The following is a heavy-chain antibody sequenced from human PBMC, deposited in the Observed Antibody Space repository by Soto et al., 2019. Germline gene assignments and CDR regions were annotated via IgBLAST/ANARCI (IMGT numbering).Heavy chain of an antibody. J-gene: IGHJ6*03. CDR2: IYYSGST. CDR3: ARALTVTTTFYYYYYMDV. V-gene: IGHV4-59*12. CDR1: GGSISSYY. D-gene: IGHD4-17*01. Sequence: QVQLQESGPGLVKPSETLSLTCTVSGGSISSYYWSWIRQPPGKGLEWIGYIYYSGSTNYNPSLKSRVTISVDTSKNQFSLKLSSVTAADTAVYYCARALTVTTTFYYYYYMDVWGKGTTVTVSS.